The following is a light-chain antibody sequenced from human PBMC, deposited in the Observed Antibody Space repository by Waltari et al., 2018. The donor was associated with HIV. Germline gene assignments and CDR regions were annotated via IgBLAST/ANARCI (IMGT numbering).Light chain of an antibody. CDR2: EVS. Sequence: QSALTQPASVSGSPGQSITISCTGTRSDVVVYNYVSWYQHHPGKAPKLLIYEVSNRPSGVYNRFSGSKSDNTAALTIYGLQAEDEADYYCSSYTSDYTYVFGSGTEVTVL. J-gene: IGLJ1*01. CDR3: SSYTSDYTYV. CDR1: RSDVVVYNY. V-gene: IGLV2-14*01.